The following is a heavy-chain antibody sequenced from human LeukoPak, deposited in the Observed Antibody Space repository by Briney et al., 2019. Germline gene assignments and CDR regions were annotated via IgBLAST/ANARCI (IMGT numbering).Heavy chain of an antibody. CDR3: ARSRLDAFDI. V-gene: IGHV3-53*01. D-gene: IGHD2-21*02. J-gene: IGHJ3*02. Sequence: GSLRLSCAASGFTVSRNYMSWVRQAPGKGLEWVSIIYSGGNTYYADFVKGRFTISRDNSKNTLFLQMNSLRVEDTAVFYCARSRLDAFDIWGQGTMVTVSS. CDR1: GFTVSRNY. CDR2: IYSGGNT.